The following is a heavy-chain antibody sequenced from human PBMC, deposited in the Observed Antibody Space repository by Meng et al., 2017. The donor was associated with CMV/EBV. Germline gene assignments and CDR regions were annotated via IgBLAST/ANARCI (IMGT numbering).Heavy chain of an antibody. CDR3: ARDGTYYDFWSGRAFGY. CDR1: GFTVSSNY. Sequence: GESLKISCAASGFTVSSNYMSLVRHAPGKGLEWVSVIYSGGRTYYADSVKGRFTISRDNSKNTLYLQMNSLRAEDTAVYYCARDGTYYDFWSGRAFGYWGQGTLVTVSS. V-gene: IGHV3-66*02. CDR2: IYSGGRT. J-gene: IGHJ4*02. D-gene: IGHD3-3*01.